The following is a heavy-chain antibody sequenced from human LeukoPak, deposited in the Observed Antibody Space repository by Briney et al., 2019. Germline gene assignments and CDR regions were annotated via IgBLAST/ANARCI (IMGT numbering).Heavy chain of an antibody. Sequence: ASVKVSCKASGYTFTDYYIHWARQAPGQGLEWMGWINPNSGDTNCAQKFRGRVTLSRDTSISTAYMDLTRLRSGDTAVYYCAREGGRDYHVLTGYYQPYYFDYWGQGTLVTVSS. J-gene: IGHJ4*02. V-gene: IGHV1-2*02. CDR2: INPNSGDT. CDR1: GYTFTDYY. D-gene: IGHD3-9*01. CDR3: AREGGRDYHVLTGYYQPYYFDY.